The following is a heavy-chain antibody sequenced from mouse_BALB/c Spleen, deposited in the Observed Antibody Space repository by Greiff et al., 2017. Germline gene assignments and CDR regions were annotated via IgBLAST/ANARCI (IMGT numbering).Heavy chain of an antibody. Sequence: EVKVVESGGGLVQPGGSLRLSCATSGFTFTDYYMSWVRQPPGKALEWLGFIRNKANGYTTEYSASVKGRFTISRDNSQSILYLQMNTLRAEDSATYYCARADGHYVGAMDYWGQGTSVTVSS. CDR3: ARADGHYVGAMDY. CDR2: IRNKANGYTT. CDR1: GFTFTDYY. D-gene: IGHD2-3*01. J-gene: IGHJ4*01. V-gene: IGHV7-3*02.